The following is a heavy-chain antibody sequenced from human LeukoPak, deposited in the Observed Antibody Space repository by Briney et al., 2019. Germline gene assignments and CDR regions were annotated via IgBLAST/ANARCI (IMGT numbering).Heavy chain of an antibody. D-gene: IGHD3-10*01. CDR2: ISGSGGST. Sequence: GGSLRLSCAASGFTFSNYAMSWVRQAPGKGLEWVSAISGSGGSTYYADSVMGRFTISRDNSKNTLYLQMNSLRAEDTAVYYCARAVSKPTYYYGSGSYYNVAWFDPWGQGTLVTVSS. CDR1: GFTFSNYA. J-gene: IGHJ5*02. CDR3: ARAVSKPTYYYGSGSYYNVAWFDP. V-gene: IGHV3-23*01.